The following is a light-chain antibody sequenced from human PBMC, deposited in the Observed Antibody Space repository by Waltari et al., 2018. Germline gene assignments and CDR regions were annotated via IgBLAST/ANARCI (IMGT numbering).Light chain of an antibody. Sequence: DIQMTQSPSSLSASAGARVTITCRASQRISNYLNWYQQKPGKAPNLLNYAASSLQSGVPSRFSGSGSGTEFNFTITAVQPEDFATYYCQETYTPPWTFGPGTRLEIK. CDR1: QRISNY. CDR2: AAS. J-gene: IGKJ1*01. CDR3: QETYTPPWT. V-gene: IGKV1-39*01.